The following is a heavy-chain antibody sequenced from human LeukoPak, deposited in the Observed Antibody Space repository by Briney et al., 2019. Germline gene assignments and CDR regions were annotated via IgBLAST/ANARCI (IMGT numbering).Heavy chain of an antibody. D-gene: IGHD5-18*01. Sequence: GGSLRLSCAASGFTFSSYGMHWVRQAPGKGLEWVAFIQYDGSNKYYADSVKGRFTIFRDNAKTSLYLQMNSLRAEDTAVYYCARDLSGVTGYTYGRGIDYWGQGTLVTVSS. CDR2: IQYDGSNK. CDR1: GFTFSSYG. J-gene: IGHJ4*02. CDR3: ARDLSGVTGYTYGRGIDY. V-gene: IGHV3-30*02.